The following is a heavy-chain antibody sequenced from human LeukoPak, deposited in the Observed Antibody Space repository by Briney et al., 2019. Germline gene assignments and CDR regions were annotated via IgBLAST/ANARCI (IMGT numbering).Heavy chain of an antibody. V-gene: IGHV5-51*01. CDR3: ARMFSVKQPGIVVVPAAIDY. CDR2: IYPGDSDT. D-gene: IGHD2-2*01. CDR1: GYSLTSYW. Sequence: GESLKISRKGSGYSLTSYWIGWVRQMPGKGLEWMGIIYPGDSDTRYSPSFQGQVTISADKSISTAYLQWSSLKASDTAMYYCARMFSVKQPGIVVVPAAIDYWGQGTLVTVSS. J-gene: IGHJ4*02.